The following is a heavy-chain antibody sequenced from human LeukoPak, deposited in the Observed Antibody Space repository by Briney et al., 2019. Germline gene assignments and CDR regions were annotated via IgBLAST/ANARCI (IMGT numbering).Heavy chain of an antibody. J-gene: IGHJ3*02. V-gene: IGHV4-34*01. CDR2: INHSGST. CDR1: GGSFSGYY. CDR3: ARGSMITDAFDI. D-gene: IGHD3-16*01. Sequence: SETLSLTCAVYGGSFSGYYWSWIRQPPGKGLEWIGEINHSGSTNYNPSLKSRVTISVDTSKNQFSLKLSSVTAADTAVYYCARGSMITDAFDIWGQGAMVTVSS.